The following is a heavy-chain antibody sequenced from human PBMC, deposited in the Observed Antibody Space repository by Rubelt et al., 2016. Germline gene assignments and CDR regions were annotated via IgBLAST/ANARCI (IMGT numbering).Heavy chain of an antibody. CDR1: GYSFTSYW. J-gene: IGHJ6*04. CDR2: IDPSDSYT. CDR3: AREAGLRFSGSGSSGFMDV. Sequence: KTGEFLRISCKGSGYSFTSYWISWVRQMPGKGLEWMGRIDPSDSYTNYSPSFQGHVTISADKSISTAYLQWSSLKASDTAMYYCAREAGLRFSGSGSSGFMDVWGKGTTVTVSS. D-gene: IGHD3-10*01. V-gene: IGHV5-10-1*01.